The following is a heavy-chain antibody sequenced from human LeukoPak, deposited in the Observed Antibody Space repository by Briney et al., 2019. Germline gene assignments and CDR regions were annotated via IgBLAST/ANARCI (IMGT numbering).Heavy chain of an antibody. CDR1: GFTFDDYG. V-gene: IGHV3-20*04. D-gene: IGHD3-22*01. CDR3: ARDGYYYDSSGLGGADY. J-gene: IGHJ4*02. CDR2: INWNGGST. Sequence: GGPPRLSCAASGFTFDDYGMSWVRQAPGKGLEWVSGINWNGGSTGYADSVKGRFTISRDNAKNSLYLQMNSLRAEDTALYYCARDGYYYDSSGLGGADYWGQGTLVTVSS.